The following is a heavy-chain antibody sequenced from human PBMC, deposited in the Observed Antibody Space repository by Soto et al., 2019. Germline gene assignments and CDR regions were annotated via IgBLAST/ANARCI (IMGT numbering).Heavy chain of an antibody. CDR2: ISYDGSNK. Sequence: QVQLVESGGGVVQPGRSLRLSCAASGFTXSSYGMHWVRQAPGKGLXWVAVISYDGSNKYYADSVKGRFTISRDNSKNTLYLQMNSLRAEDTAVYYCXXXXXXXXXXEXNXXXXXYWXQGTLVT. CDR3: XXXXXXXXXXEXNXXXXXY. V-gene: IGHV3-30*03. J-gene: IGHJ4*02. CDR1: GFTXSSYG.